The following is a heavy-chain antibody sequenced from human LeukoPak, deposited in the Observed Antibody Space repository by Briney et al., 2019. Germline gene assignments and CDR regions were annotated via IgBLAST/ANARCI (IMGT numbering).Heavy chain of an antibody. Sequence: NSSETLSLTCTVSGGSISSSSYYWGWIRQPPGKGLEWIGSIYYSGSTYYNPSLKSRVTISVDTSKNQFSLKLSSVTAADTAVYYCARRSGASYYFDYWGQGTLVTVSS. J-gene: IGHJ4*02. CDR3: ARRSGASYYFDY. CDR2: IYYSGST. D-gene: IGHD7-27*01. CDR1: GGSISSSSYY. V-gene: IGHV4-39*01.